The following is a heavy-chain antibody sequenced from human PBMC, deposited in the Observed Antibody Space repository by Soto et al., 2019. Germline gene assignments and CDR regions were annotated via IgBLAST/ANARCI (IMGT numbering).Heavy chain of an antibody. CDR1: GGSISSSSYY. Sequence: SETLSLTCTVSGGSISSSSYYWGWIRQPPGKGLEWIGSIYYSGSTYYNPSLKSRVTISVDTSKNQFSLKLSSVTAAATAVYYCARQLEGIVATIGWFDPWGQGTLVTVSS. CDR2: IYYSGST. CDR3: ARQLEGIVATIGWFDP. D-gene: IGHD5-12*01. V-gene: IGHV4-39*01. J-gene: IGHJ5*02.